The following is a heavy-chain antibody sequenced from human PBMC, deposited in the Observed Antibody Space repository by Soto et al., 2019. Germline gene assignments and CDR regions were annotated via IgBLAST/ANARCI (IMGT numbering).Heavy chain of an antibody. CDR2: IIPILGIK. V-gene: IGHV1-69*04. Sequence: SVKVSCKASGGTFSSYTISWMRQAPGLGLEWKGKIIPILGIKNYAQKFQGRVTITADKSTITAYMELSSLRSEDTAVYYCAREKALYARSSFDYWGQGTLVTVSS. D-gene: IGHD2-8*01. J-gene: IGHJ4*02. CDR3: AREKALYARSSFDY. CDR1: GGTFSSYT.